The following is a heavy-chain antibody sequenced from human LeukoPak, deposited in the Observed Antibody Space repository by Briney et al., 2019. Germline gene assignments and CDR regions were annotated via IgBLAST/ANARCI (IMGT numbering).Heavy chain of an antibody. CDR3: AKDIGRCSSTSCYTERYYYYYGMDV. V-gene: IGHV3-9*01. CDR2: ISWNSGSI. D-gene: IGHD2-2*02. J-gene: IGHJ6*02. Sequence: GRSLRLSCAASGFTFGDYAMHWVRQAPGKGLEWVSGISWNSGSIGYADSVKGRFTISRDNAKNSLYLQMNSLRAEDTALYYCAKDIGRCSSTSCYTERYYYYYGMDVWGQGTTVTVSS. CDR1: GFTFGDYA.